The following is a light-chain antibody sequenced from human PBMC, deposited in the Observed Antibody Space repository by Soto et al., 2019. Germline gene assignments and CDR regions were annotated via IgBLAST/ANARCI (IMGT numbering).Light chain of an antibody. CDR1: SSDVGGYNY. J-gene: IGLJ3*02. CDR2: DVS. CDR3: CSYAGSSTPWV. V-gene: IGLV2-11*01. Sequence: QSALTQPRSVSGSPGQSVTISCTGTSSDVGGYNYVSWYQQHPGKAPKLMIYDVSKRPSGVPDRFSGSKSGNTASLTISGLQAEDEADYYCCSYAGSSTPWVFGGGTKVTVL.